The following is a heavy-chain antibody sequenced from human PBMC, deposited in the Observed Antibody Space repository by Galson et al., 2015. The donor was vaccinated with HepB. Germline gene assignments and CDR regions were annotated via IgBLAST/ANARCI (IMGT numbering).Heavy chain of an antibody. J-gene: IGHJ4*02. V-gene: IGHV1-69*06. CDR1: GGTFSSYA. CDR2: IIPIFGTA. Sequence: SVKVSCKASGGTFSSYAISWVRQAPGQGLEWMGGIIPIFGTANYAQKFQGRVTITADKSTSTAYMELSSLRSEDTAVYYCARALTHYYDSSGYYANFDYWGQGTLVTVSS. CDR3: ARALTHYYDSSGYYANFDY. D-gene: IGHD3-22*01.